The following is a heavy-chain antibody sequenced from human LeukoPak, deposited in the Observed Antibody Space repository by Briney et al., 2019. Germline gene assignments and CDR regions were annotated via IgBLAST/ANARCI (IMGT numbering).Heavy chain of an antibody. CDR1: GYTFSSYA. V-gene: IGHV3-23*01. J-gene: IGHJ5*02. CDR2: ISGSGGST. D-gene: IGHD2-2*01. CDR3: AKGPGGVVVPAAVCRDL. Sequence: GGSLILSCAASGYTFSSYAMSWVRQAPGKGLEWVSAISGSGGSTYYADSVKGRFTISRDNSKNTVYLQMNSLRAEDTAVYYCAKGPGGVVVPAAVCRDLWGQGTLVTVSS.